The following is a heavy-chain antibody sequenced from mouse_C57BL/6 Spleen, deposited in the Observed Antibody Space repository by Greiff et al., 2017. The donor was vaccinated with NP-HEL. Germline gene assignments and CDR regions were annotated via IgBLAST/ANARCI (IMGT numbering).Heavy chain of an antibody. V-gene: IGHV1-15*01. D-gene: IGHD2-3*01. CDR3: TRVGYYVGFDY. CDR1: GYTFTDYE. CDR2: IDPETGGT. J-gene: IGHJ2*01. Sequence: QVQLKQSGAELVRPGASVTLSCKASGYTFTDYEMHWVKQTPVHGLEWNGAIDPETGGTAYNQKFKGKAILTADKSSSTAYMELRSLTSEDSAVYYCTRVGYYVGFDYWGQGTTLTVSS.